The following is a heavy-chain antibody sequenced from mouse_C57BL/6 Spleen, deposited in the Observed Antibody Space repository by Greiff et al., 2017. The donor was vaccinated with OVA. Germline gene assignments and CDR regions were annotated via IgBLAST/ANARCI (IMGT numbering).Heavy chain of an antibody. D-gene: IGHD2-4*01. Sequence: QLQQSGPELVKPGASVKISCKASGYAFSSSWMNWVKQRPGKGLEWIGRIYPGDGDTNYNGKFKGKATLTVDTSSSTAYMQLSSLTSEDSAVYDYARNDYDAMDYWGQGTSVTVSS. CDR2: IYPGDGDT. CDR1: GYAFSSSW. J-gene: IGHJ4*01. CDR3: ARNDYDAMDY. V-gene: IGHV1-82*01.